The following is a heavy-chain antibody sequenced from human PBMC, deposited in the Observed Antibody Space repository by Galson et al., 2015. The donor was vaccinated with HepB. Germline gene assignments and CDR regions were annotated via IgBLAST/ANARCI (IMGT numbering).Heavy chain of an antibody. D-gene: IGHD4-17*01. Sequence: SLRLSCAASGFTFSSYSMTWVRQAPGKGLEWVSSLSTSSSYIYYADSVKGRFTISRDNAKNSLFLQMNSLRAEDTAVYYCASTDYGDYGYFDYWGQGTLVTVSS. CDR1: GFTFSSYS. J-gene: IGHJ4*02. CDR2: LSTSSSYI. CDR3: ASTDYGDYGYFDY. V-gene: IGHV3-21*01.